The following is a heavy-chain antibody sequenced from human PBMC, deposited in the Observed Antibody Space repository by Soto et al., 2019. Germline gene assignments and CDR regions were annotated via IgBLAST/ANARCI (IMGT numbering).Heavy chain of an antibody. V-gene: IGHV3-23*01. CDR3: AKRSSSSTFDY. D-gene: IGHD6-6*01. CDR2: ISGSDDST. J-gene: IGHJ4*02. CDR1: GFTFSSYA. Sequence: EVQLLESGGGLVQPGASLRLSCAASGFTFSSYAMSWVRQAPGKGLEWVSVISGSDDSTYYADSVKGRFTISRDSSKNTLYRQMNSLRAEDTAVYYCAKRSSSSTFDYWGQGTLVTVSS.